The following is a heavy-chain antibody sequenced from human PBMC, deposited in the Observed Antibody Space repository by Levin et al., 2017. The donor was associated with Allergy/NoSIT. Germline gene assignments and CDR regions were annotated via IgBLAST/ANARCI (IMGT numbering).Heavy chain of an antibody. Sequence: GGSLRLSCAASGFTFSKAWMSWVRQAPGQGLEWVGRIKCKTDGGTTDYAAAVKGRFTISRDDSKNTLYLQMNSLKTEDTAVYFFTTVIPYYYEGSGGSAYYFRHVYYFGMDVWGLGTTVTVSS. J-gene: IGHJ6*02. D-gene: IGHD3-22*01. CDR2: IKCKTDGGTT. CDR3: TTVIPYYYEGSGGSAYYFRHVYYFGMDV. V-gene: IGHV3-15*01. CDR1: GFTFSKAW.